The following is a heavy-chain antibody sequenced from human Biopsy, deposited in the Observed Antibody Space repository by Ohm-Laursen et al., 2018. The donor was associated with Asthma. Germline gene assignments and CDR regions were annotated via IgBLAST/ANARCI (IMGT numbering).Heavy chain of an antibody. CDR3: ARGGYYGDRRHHNGLDV. J-gene: IGHJ6*02. D-gene: IGHD4-17*01. CDR1: GDILSIFA. V-gene: IGHV1-69*01. Sequence: SSVKASCKVHGDILSIFAIKWVRKAPAQGLEWMGGVISIYGTTHTAQKFQGRFTIIADESTSTAYMELTSMRKEDTAVYYCARGGYYGDRRHHNGLDVWGQGTTVTVSS. CDR2: VISIYGTT.